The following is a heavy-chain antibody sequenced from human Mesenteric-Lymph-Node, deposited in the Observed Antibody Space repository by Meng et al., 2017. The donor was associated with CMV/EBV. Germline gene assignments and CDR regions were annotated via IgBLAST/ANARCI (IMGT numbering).Heavy chain of an antibody. Sequence: GESLKTSCAASGFTFSGYWMNWVRQAPGKGLEWVANIKQGGSEKYYVDSVKSRYTISRDNAKNSLYLQMSSVRAEDTAVYCCARGGIAVGNDAFDVWGQGTMVTVSS. CDR2: IKQGGSEK. V-gene: IGHV3-7*01. CDR1: GFTFSGYW. D-gene: IGHD6-19*01. J-gene: IGHJ3*01. CDR3: ARGGIAVGNDAFDV.